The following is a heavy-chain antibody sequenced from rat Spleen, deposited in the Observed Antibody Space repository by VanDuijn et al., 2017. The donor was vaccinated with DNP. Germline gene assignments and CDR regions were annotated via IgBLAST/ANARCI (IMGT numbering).Heavy chain of an antibody. CDR1: GFTFINYG. D-gene: IGHD1-11*01. CDR2: INNGGDKI. J-gene: IGHJ2*01. CDR3: TRCEGGYYYFDY. V-gene: IGHV5S13*01. Sequence: EVKLVESGGGLVQPGRSLKLSCAASGFTFINYGMAWVRQAPTKGLEWVAFINNGGDKIYYRDSVKGRFTISRDEAKETQILQMDSMRSEDTATYYCTRCEGGYYYFDYWSQGVMVTVSS.